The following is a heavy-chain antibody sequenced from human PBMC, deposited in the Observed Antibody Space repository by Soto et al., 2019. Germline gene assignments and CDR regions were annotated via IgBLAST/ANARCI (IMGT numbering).Heavy chain of an antibody. J-gene: IGHJ3*02. V-gene: IGHV1-69*13. Sequence: LVKVSCKASGGTFSSYAISWVRQAPGQGLEWMGGIIPIFGTANYAQKFQGRVTITADESTSTAYMELSSLRSEDTAVYYCARANDSSGYYYGDAFDIWGQGTMVTVSS. CDR3: ARANDSSGYYYGDAFDI. CDR1: GGTFSSYA. D-gene: IGHD3-22*01. CDR2: IIPIFGTA.